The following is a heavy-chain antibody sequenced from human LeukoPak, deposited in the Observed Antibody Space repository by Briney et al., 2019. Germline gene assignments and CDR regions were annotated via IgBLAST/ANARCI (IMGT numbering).Heavy chain of an antibody. CDR2: IKQDGSEK. Sequence: GGSLRLSCAASGFTFSNYWMSWVRQAPGKGLEWVANIKQDGSEKYYVGSVKGRFTISRDNAKSSVYLQMNSLRAEDTAVYYCAREGLWFGELLQYWGQGTLVTVSS. J-gene: IGHJ4*02. V-gene: IGHV3-7*01. D-gene: IGHD3-10*01. CDR3: AREGLWFGELLQY. CDR1: GFTFSNYW.